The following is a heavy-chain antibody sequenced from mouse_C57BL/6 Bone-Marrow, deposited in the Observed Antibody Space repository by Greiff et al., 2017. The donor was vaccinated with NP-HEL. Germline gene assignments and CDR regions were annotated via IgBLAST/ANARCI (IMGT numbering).Heavy chain of an antibody. V-gene: IGHV1-64*01. CDR3: AGVVATPYYDY. CDR1: GYTFTSYW. J-gene: IGHJ2*01. D-gene: IGHD1-1*01. CDR2: IHPNSGST. Sequence: VQLQESGAELVKPGASVKLSCKASGYTFTSYWMHWVKQRPGQGLEWIGMIHPNSGSTNYNEKFKSKATLTVDKSSSTAYMQLSSLTSEDSAVYYCAGVVATPYYDYWGQGTTLTVSS.